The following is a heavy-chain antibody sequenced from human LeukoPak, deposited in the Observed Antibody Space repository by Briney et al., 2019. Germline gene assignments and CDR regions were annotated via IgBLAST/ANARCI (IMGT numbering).Heavy chain of an antibody. V-gene: IGHV3-23*01. CDR2: ISGSGGSK. D-gene: IGHD2-8*01. CDR1: GFTFSSYA. J-gene: IGHJ4*02. Sequence: GGYLRLSCAASGFTFSSYAVSWVRQAPGKGLEWVSAISGSGGSKYYADSVKGRFTISRDNSKNTLYLQMNSLRAEDTAVYYCAKDSLVLDYWGQGTLVTVSS. CDR3: AKDSLVLDY.